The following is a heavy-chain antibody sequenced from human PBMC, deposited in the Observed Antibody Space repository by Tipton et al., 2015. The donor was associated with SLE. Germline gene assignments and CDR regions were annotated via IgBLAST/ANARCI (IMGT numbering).Heavy chain of an antibody. CDR2: VFHRGTT. D-gene: IGHD3-16*02. CDR3: ARDPLVRSPGAGGFFDL. V-gene: IGHV4-38-2*02. J-gene: IGHJ4*01. CDR1: GYSIGSGFY. Sequence: TLSLTCTVSGYSIGSGFYWGWIRQPPGKGLEWIATVFHRGTTYYSPSLRSRLSVSIDTSKNQFSLKLTSVTAADTAVYYCARDPLVRSPGAGGFFDLWGHGTLVTVSS.